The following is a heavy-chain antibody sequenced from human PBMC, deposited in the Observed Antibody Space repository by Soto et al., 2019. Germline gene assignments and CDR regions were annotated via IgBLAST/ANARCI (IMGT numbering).Heavy chain of an antibody. CDR2: MNPNRGNT. V-gene: IGHV1-8*01. D-gene: IGHD6-13*01. CDR1: GYTFTRYD. Sequence: ATVKVSCKASGYTFTRYDINWVRQATGQGLEWMGWMNPNRGNTGYAQKFQGRVTMTRNTSISTAYMELSSLRAEDTAVYYCARVVAAAVHNWFDTWGQGTLVTVSS. CDR3: ARVVAAAVHNWFDT. J-gene: IGHJ5*02.